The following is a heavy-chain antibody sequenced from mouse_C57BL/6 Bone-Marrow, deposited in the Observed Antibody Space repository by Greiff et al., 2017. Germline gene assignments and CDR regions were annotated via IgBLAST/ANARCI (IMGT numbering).Heavy chain of an antibody. CDR1: GYAFSSSW. D-gene: IGHD5-1*01. CDR2: IYPGDGDT. CDR3: AEYPFAY. Sequence: VQLQQSGPELVKPGASVKISCKASGYAFSSSWMNWVKQRPGKGLEWIGRIYPGDGDTNYNGKFKGKATLTADKSSSTAYMQLSSLTSEDSAVYFCAEYPFAYWGQGTLVTVSA. J-gene: IGHJ3*01. V-gene: IGHV1-82*01.